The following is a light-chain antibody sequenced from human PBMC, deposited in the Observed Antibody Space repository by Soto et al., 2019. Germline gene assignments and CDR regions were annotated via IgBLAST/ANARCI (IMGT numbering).Light chain of an antibody. V-gene: IGLV1-44*01. CDR2: SNN. Sequence: QSVLTQPPSASGTPGRRVTISCSGSSSNIGSNTVNWYQQLPGTAPKLLIYSNNQRPSGVPDRFSGSKSGTSASLAISGLQSEDEADYYCAAWDDSLNGSYVFGTGTKVTLL. CDR3: AAWDDSLNGSYV. J-gene: IGLJ1*01. CDR1: SSNIGSNT.